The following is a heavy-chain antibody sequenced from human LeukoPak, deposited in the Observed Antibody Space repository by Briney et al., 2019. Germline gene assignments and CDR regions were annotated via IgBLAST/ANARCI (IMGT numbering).Heavy chain of an antibody. Sequence: GGSLGLSCAASGFTFRSYAMSWVRQTPGKGLEWVSAINGNSGGTFYAGSVQGRFTISRDNSKNTLYLQMSSLRAEDTAVYYCAKHPLAGGNFDYWGQGTLVTVSS. CDR1: GFTFRSYA. J-gene: IGHJ4*02. V-gene: IGHV3-23*01. CDR3: AKHPLAGGNFDY. D-gene: IGHD3-16*01. CDR2: INGNSGGT.